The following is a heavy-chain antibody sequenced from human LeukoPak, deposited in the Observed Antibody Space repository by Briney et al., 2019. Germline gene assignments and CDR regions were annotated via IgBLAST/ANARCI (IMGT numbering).Heavy chain of an antibody. V-gene: IGHV4-59*08. J-gene: IGHJ4*02. CDR1: GGSIRSYF. CDR2: VYYSGST. CDR3: ARRPDGTSHLDY. D-gene: IGHD6-6*01. Sequence: SETLSLTCTVSGGSIRSYFWSWIRQPPGKGLEWIGYVYYSGSTNYNPSLKSRVTISVDTSKKQFSLKLSSVTAADTAVYYCARRPDGTSHLDYWGQGTLVTVSS.